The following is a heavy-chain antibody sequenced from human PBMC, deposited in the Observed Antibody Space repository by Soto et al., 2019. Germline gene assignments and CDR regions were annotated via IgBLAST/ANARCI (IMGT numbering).Heavy chain of an antibody. CDR2: IKTDGSET. J-gene: IGHJ4*02. CDR3: TSDRYPRFYHGSGSYPYY. CDR1: GFTFSSFW. D-gene: IGHD3-10*01. V-gene: IGHV3-7*03. Sequence: LRLSCAASGFTFSSFWMSWVRQAPGKGLEWVANIKTDGSETHYVDSVKGRFTISRDNPKTSLFLQMNSLRVEDTAVYFCTSDRYPRFYHGSGSYPYYWGQGTPVTVSS.